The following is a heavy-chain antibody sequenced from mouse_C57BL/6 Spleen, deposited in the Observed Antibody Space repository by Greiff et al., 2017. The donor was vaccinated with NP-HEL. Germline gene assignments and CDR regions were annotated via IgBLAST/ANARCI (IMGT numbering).Heavy chain of an antibody. CDR3: AKIYYGNYGGYFDV. V-gene: IGHV1-52*01. D-gene: IGHD2-1*01. CDR2: IDPSDSET. Sequence: QVQLQQPGAELVRPGSSVKLSCKASGYTFTSYWMHWVKQRPIQGLEWIGNIDPSDSETHYNQKFKDKATLTVDKYSSTAYMQLSSLTSEDSAVYYCAKIYYGNYGGYFDVWGTGTTVTVSS. J-gene: IGHJ1*03. CDR1: GYTFTSYW.